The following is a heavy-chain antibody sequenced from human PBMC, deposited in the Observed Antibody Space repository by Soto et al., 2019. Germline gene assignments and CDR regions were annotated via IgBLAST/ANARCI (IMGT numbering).Heavy chain of an antibody. J-gene: IGHJ3*02. CDR2: GNT. D-gene: IGHD3-3*01. Sequence: GNTKYSQKFQGRVTITRDTSASTAYMELSSLRSEDTAVYYCARVYDYDFWSGTNDAFDIWGQGTMVTVSS. V-gene: IGHV1-3*01. CDR3: ARVYDYDFWSGTNDAFDI.